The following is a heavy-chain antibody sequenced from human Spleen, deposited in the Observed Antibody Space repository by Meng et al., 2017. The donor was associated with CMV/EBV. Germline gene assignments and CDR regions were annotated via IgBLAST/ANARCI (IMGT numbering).Heavy chain of an antibody. CDR3: AAQMTYYDFWSGYYHDY. V-gene: IGHV3-23*01. J-gene: IGHJ4*02. CDR1: GFTFSNYA. CDR2: ISGSGGST. D-gene: IGHD3-3*01. Sequence: GESLKISCAASGFTFSNYAMSWVRQAPGKGLEWVSAISGSGGSTYYADSVKGRFTISRDTSKNTLYLQMHSLRAEDTAVYYCAAQMTYYDFWSGYYHDYWGQGTLVTVSS.